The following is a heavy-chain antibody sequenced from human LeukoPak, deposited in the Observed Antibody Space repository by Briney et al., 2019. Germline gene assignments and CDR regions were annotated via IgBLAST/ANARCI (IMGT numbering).Heavy chain of an antibody. Sequence: ASVKVSCKASGYTFTGYYMHWVRQAPGQGLEWMGWINLNSGGTNYAQKFQGRVTMTRDTSISTAYMELSRLRSDDTAVYYCARVRTGIAAAGRDFAFDIWGQGTMVTVSS. J-gene: IGHJ3*02. D-gene: IGHD6-13*01. CDR2: INLNSGGT. CDR3: ARVRTGIAAAGRDFAFDI. CDR1: GYTFTGYY. V-gene: IGHV1-2*02.